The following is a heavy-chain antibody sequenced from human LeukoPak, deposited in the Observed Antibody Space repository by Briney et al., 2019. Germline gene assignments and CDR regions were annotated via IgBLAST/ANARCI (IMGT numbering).Heavy chain of an antibody. CDR2: IKQDGSEK. Sequence: RGSLRLSCAASGFTFSSYWMSWVRQAPGNGLEWVANIKQDGSEKYYVDSVKGRFTISRDNAKNSLYLQMNSLRAEDTAVYYCAREDAMVRGVIIGNYFDYWGQGTLVTVSS. V-gene: IGHV3-7*04. D-gene: IGHD3-10*01. CDR1: GFTFSSYW. CDR3: AREDAMVRGVIIGNYFDY. J-gene: IGHJ4*02.